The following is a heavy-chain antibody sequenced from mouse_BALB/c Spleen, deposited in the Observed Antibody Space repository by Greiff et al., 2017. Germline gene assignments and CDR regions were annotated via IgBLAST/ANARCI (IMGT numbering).Heavy chain of an antibody. V-gene: IGHV3-6*02. D-gene: IGHD1-1*01. CDR1: GYSITSGYY. CDR3: AHYYGNLDY. Sequence: EVQRVESGPGLVKPSQSLSLTCSVTGYSITSGYYWNWIRQFPGNKLEWMGYISYDGSNNYNPSLKNRISITRDTSKNQFFLKLNSVTTEDTATYYCAHYYGNLDYWGQGTTLTVSS. CDR2: ISYDGSN. J-gene: IGHJ2*01.